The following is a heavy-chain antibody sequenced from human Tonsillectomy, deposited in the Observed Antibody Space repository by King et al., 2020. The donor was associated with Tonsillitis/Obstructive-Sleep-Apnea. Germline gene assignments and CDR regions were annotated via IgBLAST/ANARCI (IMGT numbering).Heavy chain of an antibody. Sequence: VQLVESGGGVIQPGRSLRLSCAASGFTFSSYAVHWVRQAPGKGLEWVAVISYVGSNKYYADSVKGRFTISRDNSKNTLVLQMNRLRAEDTAVFDCARDRYSMDVWGKGTTVTVSS. CDR3: ARDRYSMDV. CDR2: ISYVGSNK. J-gene: IGHJ6*03. CDR1: GFTFSSYA. V-gene: IGHV3-30*01.